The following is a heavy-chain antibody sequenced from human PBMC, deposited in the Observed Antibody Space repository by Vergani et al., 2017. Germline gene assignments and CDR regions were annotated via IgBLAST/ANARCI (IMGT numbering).Heavy chain of an antibody. CDR2: INHSGST. J-gene: IGHJ6*03. D-gene: IGHD2-2*02. CDR1: GGSFSGYH. CDR3: ARVGSSLLYAYYYYYMDV. Sequence: QVQLQQWGAGLLKPSETLSLTCAVYGGSFSGYHWSWIRQPPGEGLEWSGEINHSGSTNYNPSLRSRVTISLDTSKNQFSLKLTSVTAADTAVYYCARVGSSLLYAYYYYYMDVWGKGTTVTVS. V-gene: IGHV4-34*01.